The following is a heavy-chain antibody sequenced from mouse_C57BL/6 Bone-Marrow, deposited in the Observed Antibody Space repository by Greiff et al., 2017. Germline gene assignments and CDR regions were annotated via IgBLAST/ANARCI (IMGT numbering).Heavy chain of an antibody. CDR3: ARGYGNYEDY. Sequence: QVQLQQPGAELVKPGASVKMSCKASGYTFTSYWITWVKQRPGQGLEWIGDIYPGRGSTNYNEKFKSKATLTGNTSSSTAYMQLSSLTSEDSAVYYCARGYGNYEDYWGQGTTLTVSS. D-gene: IGHD2-1*01. CDR2: IYPGRGST. V-gene: IGHV1-55*01. J-gene: IGHJ2*01. CDR1: GYTFTSYW.